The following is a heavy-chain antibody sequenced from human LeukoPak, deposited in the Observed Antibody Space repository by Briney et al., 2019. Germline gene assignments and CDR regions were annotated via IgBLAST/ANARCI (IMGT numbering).Heavy chain of an antibody. CDR1: GFTFSSYG. D-gene: IGHD3-10*01. Sequence: GGSLRLSCAASGFTFSSYGMHWVRQAPGKGLEWVSVIYSGSSTYYADSVRGRFTISRDSSKNTLSLQMNSLRAEDTAVYYCARGAGSSASYRFWDYWGQGTLVTVSS. J-gene: IGHJ4*02. V-gene: IGHV3-53*01. CDR3: ARGAGSSASYRFWDY. CDR2: IYSGSST.